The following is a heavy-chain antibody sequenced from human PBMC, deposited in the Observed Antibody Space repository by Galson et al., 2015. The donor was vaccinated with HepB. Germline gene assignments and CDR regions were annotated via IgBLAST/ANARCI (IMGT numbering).Heavy chain of an antibody. CDR2: VDPEDGET. D-gene: IGHD3-22*01. J-gene: IGHJ3*02. V-gene: IGHV1-69-2*01. CDR1: GYTFTDYY. CDR3: AALRGYYYDSSGYRDAFDI. Sequence: VKVSCKVSGYTFTDYYMHWVQQAPGKGLEWMGLVDPEDGETIYAEKFQGRVTITADTSTDTAYMELSSLRSEDTAVYYCAALRGYYYDSSGYRDAFDIWGQGTMVTVSS.